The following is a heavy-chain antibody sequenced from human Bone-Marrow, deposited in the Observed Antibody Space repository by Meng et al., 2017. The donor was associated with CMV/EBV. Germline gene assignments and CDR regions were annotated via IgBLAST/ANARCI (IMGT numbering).Heavy chain of an antibody. CDR3: ARDLGWFRIDP. V-gene: IGHV3-7*01. CDR1: GLSFSRSW. CDR2: IKEDGGET. Sequence: GESLKISCAASGLSFSRSWMTWVRQAPGKGLEWVANIKEDGGETHYVDSVKGRFTISRDNTENSLYLQMNSLRVEDTAMYYCARDLGWFRIDPWGQGTLVTVSS. J-gene: IGHJ5*02. D-gene: IGHD6-19*01.